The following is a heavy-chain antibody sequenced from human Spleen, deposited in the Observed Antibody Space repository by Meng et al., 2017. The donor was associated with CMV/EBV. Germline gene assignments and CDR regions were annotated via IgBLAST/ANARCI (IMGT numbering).Heavy chain of an antibody. CDR2: ISGSGGST. Sequence: GGSLRLSCAASGLTFSSYAMSWVRQAPGKGLERVSTISGSGGSTYYADSVKGRFTISRDNSKNTLYLQMNSLRVEDTAVYYCAKKTRGWYPFDYWGQGTLVTVSS. CDR1: GLTFSSYA. D-gene: IGHD6-19*01. CDR3: AKKTRGWYPFDY. V-gene: IGHV3-23*01. J-gene: IGHJ4*02.